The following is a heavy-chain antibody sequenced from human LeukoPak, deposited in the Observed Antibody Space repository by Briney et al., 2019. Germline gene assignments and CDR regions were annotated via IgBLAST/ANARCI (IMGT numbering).Heavy chain of an antibody. J-gene: IGHJ4*02. CDR3: AREGDISGYSGYDY. CDR1: GGSISSGGYS. CDR2: IYHSGST. D-gene: IGHD5-12*01. V-gene: IGHV4-30-2*01. Sequence: SETLSLTCTVSGGSISSGGYSWSWIRQPPGKGLEWIGYIYHSGSTYYNPSLKSRVTISVDRSKNQFSLKLNSVTAADTAVYYCAREGDISGYSGYDYWGQGTLVTVSS.